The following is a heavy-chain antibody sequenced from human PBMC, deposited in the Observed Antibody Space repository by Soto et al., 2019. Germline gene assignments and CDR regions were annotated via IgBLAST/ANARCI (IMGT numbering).Heavy chain of an antibody. D-gene: IGHD3-9*01. CDR2: IYYSGNT. CDR3: SSWYYDILTGRDTKYYFDY. CDR1: GDSIINGDYY. V-gene: IGHV4-30-4*01. J-gene: IGHJ4*02. Sequence: TLSLTCTVSGDSIINGDYYWSWIRQPPGKGLEWIGYIYYSGNTYYNPSLKSRVMISVDTSKNQFSLNLSSVTAADTAVYYCSSWYYDILTGRDTKYYFDYWGQGALVTVSS.